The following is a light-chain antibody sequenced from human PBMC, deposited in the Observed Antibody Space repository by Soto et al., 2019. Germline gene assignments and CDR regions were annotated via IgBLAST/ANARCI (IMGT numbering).Light chain of an antibody. V-gene: IGKV3D-15*03. Sequence: EIVLTQAPATLSSFPGDRVTLSCRSSQYINTRLAWYQHRPGQAPRLLIYQTSIRAAGIPARFSASGTGTEFTLTISNLQSEDFAVYFCQQYHNWPPITFGQGTRLEI. CDR3: QQYHNWPPIT. J-gene: IGKJ5*01. CDR1: QYINTR. CDR2: QTS.